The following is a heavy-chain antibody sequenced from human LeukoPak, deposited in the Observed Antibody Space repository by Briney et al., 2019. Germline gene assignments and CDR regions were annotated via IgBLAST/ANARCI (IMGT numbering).Heavy chain of an antibody. CDR3: SKRTGLGY. J-gene: IGHJ4*02. D-gene: IGHD1-1*01. V-gene: IGHV4-34*12. CDR2: VFYTGST. CDR1: GGSFSGYY. Sequence: SETLSLTCAVYGGSFSGYYWSWIRQPPGKGLEWVGSVFYTGSTSYNPSLKSRVTISVDTSKNQFSLKLNSVTAADTAVYYCSKRTGLGYWGQGILVTVTS.